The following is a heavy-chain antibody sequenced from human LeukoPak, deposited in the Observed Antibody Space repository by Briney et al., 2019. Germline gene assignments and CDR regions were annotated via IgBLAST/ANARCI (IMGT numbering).Heavy chain of an antibody. CDR1: GGSFSGYY. Sequence: SETLSLTCAVYGGSFSGYYWSWIRQPPGKGLKWIGEINHSGSTNYNPSLKSRVTISVDTSKNQFSLKLSSVTAADTAVYYCARFDLGYCTNGVCYKDYYYYMDVWGKGTTVTVSS. V-gene: IGHV4-34*01. D-gene: IGHD2-8*01. CDR2: INHSGST. J-gene: IGHJ6*03. CDR3: ARFDLGYCTNGVCYKDYYYYMDV.